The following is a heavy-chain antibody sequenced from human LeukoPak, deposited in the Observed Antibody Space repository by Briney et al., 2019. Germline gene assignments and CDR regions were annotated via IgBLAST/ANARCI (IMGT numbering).Heavy chain of an antibody. CDR1: GFTFSRYW. CDR3: VRDGGSLTLSNTGNYFDY. J-gene: IGHJ4*02. Sequence: GGSLRLSCAVSGFTFSRYWMNWVRQAPGKGPEWVAVISYDESSKDHADSVKGRFTISRDNSKNTLYLQMESLTPEDTAVYYCVRDGGSLTLSNTGNYFDYWGQGTRVTVSS. V-gene: IGHV3-30-3*01. D-gene: IGHD3-16*01. CDR2: ISYDESSK.